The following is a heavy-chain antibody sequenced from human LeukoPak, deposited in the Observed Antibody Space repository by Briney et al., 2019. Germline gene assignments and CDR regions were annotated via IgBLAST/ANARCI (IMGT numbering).Heavy chain of an antibody. J-gene: IGHJ4*02. CDR2: IRSKAYGGTT. CDR1: GFTFGDYA. CDR3: TRGGVDSSGYQSDY. V-gene: IGHV3-49*04. Sequence: GGSLRLSCTASGFTFGDYAMSWGRQAPGKGLEWVGFIRSKAYGGTTEYAASVKGRFTISRDDSKSIAYLQMNSLKTEDTAVYSCTRGGVDSSGYQSDYWGQGTLVTVSS. D-gene: IGHD3-22*01.